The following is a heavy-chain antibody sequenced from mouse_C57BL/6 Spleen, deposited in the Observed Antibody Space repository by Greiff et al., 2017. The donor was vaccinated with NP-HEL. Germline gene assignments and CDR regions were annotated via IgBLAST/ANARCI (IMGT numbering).Heavy chain of an antibody. CDR3: ARESDYYGSSYVRFAY. Sequence: QVQLQQSGPELVKPGASVKLSCKASGYTFTSYDINWVKQRPGQGLEWIGWIYPRDGSTKYNEKFKGKATLTVDTSSSTAYMELHSLTSEDSAVYFCARESDYYGSSYVRFAYWGQGTLVTVSA. CDR1: GYTFTSYD. D-gene: IGHD1-1*01. V-gene: IGHV1-85*01. CDR2: IYPRDGST. J-gene: IGHJ3*01.